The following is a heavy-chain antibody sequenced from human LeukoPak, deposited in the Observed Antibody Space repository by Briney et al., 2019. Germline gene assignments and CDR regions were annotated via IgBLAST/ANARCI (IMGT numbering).Heavy chain of an antibody. CDR3: ARDFTRSGFWSGYYAFDI. V-gene: IGHV1-2*02. Sequence: ASVKVSCKASGYTFTGYYMHWVRRAPGQGLEWMGWINPNSGGTNYAQKFQGRVTVTRDTSTSTVYMELSSLRSEDTAVYYCARDFTRSGFWSGYYAFDIWGQGTMVTVSS. J-gene: IGHJ3*02. CDR2: INPNSGGT. CDR1: GYTFTGYY. D-gene: IGHD3-3*01.